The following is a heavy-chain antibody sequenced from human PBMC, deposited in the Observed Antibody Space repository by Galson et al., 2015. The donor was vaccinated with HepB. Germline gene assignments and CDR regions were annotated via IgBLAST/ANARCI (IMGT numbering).Heavy chain of an antibody. D-gene: IGHD3-9*01. CDR1: GFALSTYA. V-gene: IGHV3-30*04. CDR2: TSYDGRNR. CDR3: ARDRTLRYFDWLLGRVAGFSGY. Sequence: SLRLSCAASGFALSTYAMHWVRQAPGKGLEWVAVTSYDGRNRYYADSVKGRFTIYRDNAKNTLYLQMNSLRAEDTAVYYCARDRTLRYFDWLLGRVAGFSGYWGQGTLVTVSS. J-gene: IGHJ4*02.